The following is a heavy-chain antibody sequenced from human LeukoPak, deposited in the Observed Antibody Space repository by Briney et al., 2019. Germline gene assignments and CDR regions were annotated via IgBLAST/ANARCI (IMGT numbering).Heavy chain of an antibody. CDR3: VRVRSGYYFDY. J-gene: IGHJ4*02. CDR2: ISGSSSTI. CDR1: GFTFTSYN. V-gene: IGHV3-48*02. D-gene: IGHD3-22*01. Sequence: PGGSLRLSCAASGFTFTSYNMNWVRQAPGKGLEWVSYISGSSSTIYYADSVKGRFTISRDNAKNSLYLQMNSPRDEDTAVYYCVRVRSGYYFDYWGQGTLVTVSS.